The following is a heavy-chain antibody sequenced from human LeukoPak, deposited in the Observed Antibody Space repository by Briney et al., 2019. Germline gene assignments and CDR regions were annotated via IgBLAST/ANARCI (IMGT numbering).Heavy chain of an antibody. CDR1: GGSISSYY. Sequence: PSETLSLTCTVSGGSISSYYWSWIRQPPGKGLEWIGYIYYSGSTNYNPSLKSRVTISVDTSKNQFSLKLSSVTAADTAVYYCARGTYYYDSSGYYYVDWFDPWGQGTLVTVSS. D-gene: IGHD3-22*01. J-gene: IGHJ5*02. V-gene: IGHV4-59*01. CDR3: ARGTYYYDSSGYYYVDWFDP. CDR2: IYYSGST.